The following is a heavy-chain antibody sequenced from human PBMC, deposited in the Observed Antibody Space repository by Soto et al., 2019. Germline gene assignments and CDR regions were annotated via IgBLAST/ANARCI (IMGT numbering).Heavy chain of an antibody. D-gene: IGHD4-17*01. V-gene: IGHV4-59*01. Sequence: SETLSLTCTVPGGSISSSYWCWIRQPPEKGLEWIRYIYDSGSTNYNPSLKSRVTISVDTSKNQFSLKLSSVTAADTAVYYCARGYSYGDYGYFDYWGQGTLVTVSS. CDR2: IYDSGST. CDR3: ARGYSYGDYGYFDY. J-gene: IGHJ4*02. CDR1: GGSISSSY.